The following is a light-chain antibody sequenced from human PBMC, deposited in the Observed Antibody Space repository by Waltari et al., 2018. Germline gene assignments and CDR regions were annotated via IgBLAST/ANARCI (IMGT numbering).Light chain of an antibody. CDR1: RSNIGAGYV. Sequence: QSAPTQPPSVSGAPGQRVTISCTGSRSNIGAGYVIHWYHQLPGAAPKLLIYGKTNRPSGVPDRFSGSKSGTSASLAITGLQAEDEGDYYCQSYDSSLSAWVFGGGTKLTVL. CDR2: GKT. CDR3: QSYDSSLSAWV. J-gene: IGLJ3*02. V-gene: IGLV1-40*01.